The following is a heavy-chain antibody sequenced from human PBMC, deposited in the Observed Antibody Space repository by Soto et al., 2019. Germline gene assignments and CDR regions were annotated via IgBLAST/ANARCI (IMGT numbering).Heavy chain of an antibody. D-gene: IGHD6-13*01. CDR1: GFTFSSYS. V-gene: IGHV3-48*02. Sequence: EVQLVESGGGLVQPGGSLRLSCAASGFTFSSYSMNWVRQAPGKGLEWVSYISSSSSTIYYADSVKGRFTISRDNAKNSLYLQMNSLRDEDTAVYYCARGIAAAGTYYYGMDVWGQGTTVTVSS. J-gene: IGHJ6*02. CDR2: ISSSSSTI. CDR3: ARGIAAAGTYYYGMDV.